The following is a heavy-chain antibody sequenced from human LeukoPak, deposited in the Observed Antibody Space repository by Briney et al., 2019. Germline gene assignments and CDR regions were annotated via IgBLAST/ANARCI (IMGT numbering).Heavy chain of an antibody. CDR3: ARDQVTGTTIVEGFDY. CDR2: ISSSSSTI. CDR1: GFTFISYG. Sequence: HPGGSLRLSCAASGFTFISYGMNWVRQAPGKGLEWVSYISSSSSTIYYADSVKGRFTISRDNAKNSLYLQMNSLRAEDTAVYYCARDQVTGTTIVEGFDYWGQGALVTVSS. J-gene: IGHJ4*02. D-gene: IGHD1-7*01. V-gene: IGHV3-48*01.